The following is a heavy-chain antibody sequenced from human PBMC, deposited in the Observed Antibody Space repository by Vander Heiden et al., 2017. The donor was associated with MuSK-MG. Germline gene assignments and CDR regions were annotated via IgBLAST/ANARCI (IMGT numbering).Heavy chain of an antibody. CDR3: VTQYFDY. J-gene: IGHJ4*02. Sequence: EMQLVESGGGLVKPGGSLRLSCAASGFTFNNAWMNWVRQAPGKGLEWVGHIKSKTDGGTTDYAAPVKGRFTISRDDSKNTLYLQMSSLKTEDTAVYYAVTQYFDYWGQGTLVTVSS. CDR1: GFTFNNAW. CDR2: IKSKTDGGTT. D-gene: IGHD6-19*01. V-gene: IGHV3-15*01.